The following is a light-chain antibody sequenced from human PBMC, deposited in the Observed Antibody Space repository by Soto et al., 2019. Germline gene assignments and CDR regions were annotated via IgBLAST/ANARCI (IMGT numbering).Light chain of an antibody. V-gene: IGLV2-14*01. Sequence: QSALTQPASVFGSPGQSIASSCTGASSDVGGYNYVSWYQQHPGKAPKLMVYDVNDRPSGVSDRFSGSKSGNTASLTISGLQAEDEADYYCSSYTSSSTYVFGTGTKVPVL. CDR2: DVN. CDR3: SSYTSSSTYV. J-gene: IGLJ1*01. CDR1: SSDVGGYNY.